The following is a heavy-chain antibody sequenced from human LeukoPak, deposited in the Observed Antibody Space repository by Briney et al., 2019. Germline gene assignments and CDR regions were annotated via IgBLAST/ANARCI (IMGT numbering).Heavy chain of an antibody. J-gene: IGHJ6*02. CDR3: ARDKGVFPGDYYYGMDV. V-gene: IGHV4-59*01. Sequence: SETLSLTCTVSGGSISSYYWSWTRQPPGKGLEWIGYTYYSGSTNYNPSLKSRVTISVDTSKNQFSLKLSSVTAADTAVYYCARDKGVFPGDYYYGMDVWGQGTTVTVSS. D-gene: IGHD3-10*01. CDR2: TYYSGST. CDR1: GGSISSYY.